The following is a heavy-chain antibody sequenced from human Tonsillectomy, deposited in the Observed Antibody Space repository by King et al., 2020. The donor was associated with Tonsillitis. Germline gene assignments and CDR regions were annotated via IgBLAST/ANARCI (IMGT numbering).Heavy chain of an antibody. D-gene: IGHD3-16*01. CDR3: ARAAFSSYDYVWGSRQKPTRFDY. V-gene: IGHV4-34*01. CDR1: GGSFSDYY. CDR2: INHSGTT. J-gene: IGHJ4*02. Sequence: VQLQQWGAGLLKPSETLSLTCAVYGGSFSDYYWSWIRQPPGKGLEWIGQINHSGTTNYNPSLKSRVTVSVDTSKNQFSLRLSSVTAADTAVYYCARAAFSSYDYVWGSRQKPTRFDYWGQGTLVTVSS.